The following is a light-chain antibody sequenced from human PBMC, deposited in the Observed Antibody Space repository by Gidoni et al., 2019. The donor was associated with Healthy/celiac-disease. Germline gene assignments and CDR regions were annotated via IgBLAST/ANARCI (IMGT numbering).Light chain of an antibody. Sequence: EIVLTQSPATLSLSPGERATLSCRASQSVSSYLAWYQQKPGQAPRLLIYDASNRATCIPARFSGSGSGIDFTLTISSLEPEDFAVYYCQQRSNWPTFGQGTKLEIK. CDR2: DAS. CDR3: QQRSNWPT. V-gene: IGKV3-11*01. CDR1: QSVSSY. J-gene: IGKJ2*01.